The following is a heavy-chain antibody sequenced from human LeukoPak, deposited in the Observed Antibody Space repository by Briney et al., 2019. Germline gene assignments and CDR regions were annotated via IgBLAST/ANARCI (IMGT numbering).Heavy chain of an antibody. CDR2: INQDESEK. J-gene: IGHJ4*02. CDR1: GFTFSSYY. CDR3: ARDPSRVWGAGY. Sequence: GGSLRLSCAAPGFTFSSYYMSWVRQAPGKGLEWVANINQDESEKSYVDSVKGRFTISRDNAKNSLYLQMSSLRVEDTAVYYCARDPSRVWGAGYWGQGTLVTVSS. D-gene: IGHD1-26*01. V-gene: IGHV3-7*05.